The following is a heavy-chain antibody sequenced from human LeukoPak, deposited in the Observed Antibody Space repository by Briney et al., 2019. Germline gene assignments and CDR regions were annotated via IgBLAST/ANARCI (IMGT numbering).Heavy chain of an antibody. D-gene: IGHD6-19*01. J-gene: IGHJ5*02. Sequence: PSETLSLTCTVSGGSITGYYWTWIRQPPGKGLEWIGHISYSGSANSNPSLKSRVSISVDPSKNQFSLQLTSVTAADTAVYYCARNPAVAGAFLGWFAPWGQGTLVTVFS. CDR3: ARNPAVAGAFLGWFAP. V-gene: IGHV4-59*01. CDR2: ISYSGSA. CDR1: GGSITGYY.